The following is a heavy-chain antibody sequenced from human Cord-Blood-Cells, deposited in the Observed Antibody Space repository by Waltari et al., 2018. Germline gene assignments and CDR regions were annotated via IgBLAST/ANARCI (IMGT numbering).Heavy chain of an antibody. Sequence: QVQLQESGPGLVKPSQTLSLTCTVSGGSISRGGSYWSWLRQHPGKGLEWIGYIYYSGSTYYNPSLKSRVTISVDTSKNQFSLKLSSVTAADTAVYYCARAPDYGDYSGSAIDYWGQGTLVTVSS. V-gene: IGHV4-31*03. CDR1: GGSISRGGSY. CDR3: ARAPDYGDYSGSAIDY. D-gene: IGHD4-17*01. J-gene: IGHJ4*02. CDR2: IYYSGST.